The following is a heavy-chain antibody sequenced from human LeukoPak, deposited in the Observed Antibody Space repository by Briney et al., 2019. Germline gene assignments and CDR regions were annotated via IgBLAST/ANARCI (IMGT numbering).Heavy chain of an antibody. Sequence: ASVKVSCKTSGYTFTGYYIHWVRQAPGQGLEWVGWINPNSGGTNYAQKYQGRVTMTRDTSISTAYMELSRLRSDDTAVYYCALLKIDSVYWGQGTLVTVSS. CDR1: GYTFTGYY. J-gene: IGHJ4*02. D-gene: IGHD2-8*01. V-gene: IGHV1-2*02. CDR2: INPNSGGT. CDR3: ALLKIDSVY.